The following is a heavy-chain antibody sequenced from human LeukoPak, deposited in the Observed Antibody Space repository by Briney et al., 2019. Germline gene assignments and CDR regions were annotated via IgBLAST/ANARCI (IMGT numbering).Heavy chain of an antibody. V-gene: IGHV3-74*01. CDR1: GFILSNYW. Sequence: PGGSLRLSCAASGFILSNYWMGWVRRAPGKGLVWVSRINSDGINTSYADSVKGRFTISRDNAKNTLNLQMNSLRAEDTAVYYCARDLGQYYDTSDNWFDPWGQGTLVTVSS. D-gene: IGHD3-22*01. J-gene: IGHJ5*02. CDR2: INSDGINT. CDR3: ARDLGQYYDTSDNWFDP.